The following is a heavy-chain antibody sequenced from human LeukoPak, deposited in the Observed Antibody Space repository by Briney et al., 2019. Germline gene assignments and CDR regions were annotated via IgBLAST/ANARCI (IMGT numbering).Heavy chain of an antibody. CDR1: GFTFSNYG. Sequence: PGGSLRLSCAASGFTFSNYGMSWVRQAPGKGLEWVSAISGSGSSSYYADSVKGRFTISRANSKNTLYLQINSLRAEDTAICYCAKDQRTISTFDYWGQGTLVTVSS. D-gene: IGHD3-3*01. CDR3: AKDQRTISTFDY. CDR2: ISGSGSSS. J-gene: IGHJ4*02. V-gene: IGHV3-23*01.